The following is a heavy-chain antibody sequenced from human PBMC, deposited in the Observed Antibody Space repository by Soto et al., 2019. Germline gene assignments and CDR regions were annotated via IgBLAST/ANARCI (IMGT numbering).Heavy chain of an antibody. V-gene: IGHV3-7*05. J-gene: IGHJ3*02. CDR3: ARERRTGIQLWAQATQAFDI. Sequence: GGSLRLSCAASGFTFSSYWMSWVRQAPGKGLEWVANIKQDGSEKYYVDSVKGRFTISRDNAKNSLYLQMNSLRAEDTAVYYCARERRTGIQLWAQATQAFDIWGQGTMVTVSS. D-gene: IGHD5-18*01. CDR2: IKQDGSEK. CDR1: GFTFSSYW.